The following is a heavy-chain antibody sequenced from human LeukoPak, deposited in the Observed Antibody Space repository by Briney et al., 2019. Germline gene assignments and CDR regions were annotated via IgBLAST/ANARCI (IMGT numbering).Heavy chain of an antibody. J-gene: IGHJ6*04. CDR1: GFTFSTYR. CDR2: ISSSSSYI. Sequence: GGSLRLSCAASGFTFSTYRMDWVRQAPGKGLEWVSSISSSSSYIYYADSVKGRFTISRDNAKNSLYPQMNSLRAEDTAVYYCAELGITMIGGVWGKGTTVTISS. CDR3: AELGITMIGGV. V-gene: IGHV3-21*01. D-gene: IGHD3-10*02.